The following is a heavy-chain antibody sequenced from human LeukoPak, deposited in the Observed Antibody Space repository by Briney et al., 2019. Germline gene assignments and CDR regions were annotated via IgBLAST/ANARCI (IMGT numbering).Heavy chain of an antibody. Sequence: ASVKVSCKASGYTFTDYALHWVRQAPGQSLEWMGWITTGRGETRYSQEFQRRITFTRDTSASTVYMDLSDLRSEDTAVYYCARKYYYDYYFDYWGQGTLVTVSS. CDR1: GYTFTDYA. J-gene: IGHJ4*02. CDR3: ARKYYYDYYFDY. CDR2: ITTGRGET. V-gene: IGHV1-3*03. D-gene: IGHD3-22*01.